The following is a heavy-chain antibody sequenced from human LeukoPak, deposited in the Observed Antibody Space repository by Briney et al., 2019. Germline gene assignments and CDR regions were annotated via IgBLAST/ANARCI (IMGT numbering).Heavy chain of an antibody. CDR3: ARAGAPAYDY. CDR2: ISSNSGSTI. Sequence: PGGSLRLSCAASGFTFSSYEMNWVRQAPGKGLEWVSYISSNSGSTIYYADSVKGRFTISRDNAKNSLYLQMNSLRAEDTAVYYCARAGAPAYDYWGRGTLVTVSS. J-gene: IGHJ4*02. D-gene: IGHD3-10*01. CDR1: GFTFSSYE. V-gene: IGHV3-48*03.